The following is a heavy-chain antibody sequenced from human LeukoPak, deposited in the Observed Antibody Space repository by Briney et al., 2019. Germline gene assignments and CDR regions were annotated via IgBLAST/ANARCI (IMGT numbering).Heavy chain of an antibody. J-gene: IGHJ4*02. D-gene: IGHD4-23*01. CDR3: ARECGGNPGLFGY. CDR1: GYTFIGYS. Sequence: ASVKVSCKASGYTFIGYSISWVRQAPGHGLEWMGWITPYNGNTNYVQNFQGRVTITTDTSTSPAYMELRSLRSDDAAVYYCARECGGNPGLFGYWGQGTLVTVSS. CDR2: ITPYNGNT. V-gene: IGHV1-18*01.